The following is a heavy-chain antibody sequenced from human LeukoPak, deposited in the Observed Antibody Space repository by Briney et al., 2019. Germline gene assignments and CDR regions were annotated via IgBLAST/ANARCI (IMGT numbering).Heavy chain of an antibody. V-gene: IGHV3-53*01. Sequence: PGGSLRLSCAASGFTFSSYAMGWVRQAPGKGLEWVSVIYSGGSTYYADSVKGRFTISRDNSKNTLYLQMNSLRAEDTAVYYCARSLTGYSSGFRYWGQGTLVTVSS. D-gene: IGHD6-19*01. CDR1: GFTFSSYA. J-gene: IGHJ4*02. CDR2: IYSGGST. CDR3: ARSLTGYSSGFRY.